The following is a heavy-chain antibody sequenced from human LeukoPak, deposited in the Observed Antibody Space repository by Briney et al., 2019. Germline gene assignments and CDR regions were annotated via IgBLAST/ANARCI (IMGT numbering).Heavy chain of an antibody. D-gene: IGHD1-14*01. J-gene: IGHJ4*02. CDR3: AADGSYLPELGYFDF. CDR1: GYSISSGFY. Sequence: SETLSLTCDVSGYSISSGFYWGWIRQPPGKGLEWIGSVFHSGSTYYNPSLKGRVTISVDTSNNQFSLKLSSVTATDTAVYYCAADGSYLPELGYFDFWGQGTLVTVSS. V-gene: IGHV4-38-2*01. CDR2: VFHSGST.